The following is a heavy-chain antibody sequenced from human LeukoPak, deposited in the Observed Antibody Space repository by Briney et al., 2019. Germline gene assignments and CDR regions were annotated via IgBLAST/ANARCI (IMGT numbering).Heavy chain of an antibody. CDR3: ARDPRLGNYYYYYMDV. CDR2: INPNSGGT. Sequence: GASVTVSCKASGYTFTGYYMHWVRQAPGQGLEWMGWINPNSGGTNYAQKFQGRVTMTRDTSINTAYMELSRLRSDDTAVYYCARDPRLGNYYYYYMDVWGKGTTVTVSS. V-gene: IGHV1-2*02. D-gene: IGHD3-9*01. CDR1: GYTFTGYY. J-gene: IGHJ6*03.